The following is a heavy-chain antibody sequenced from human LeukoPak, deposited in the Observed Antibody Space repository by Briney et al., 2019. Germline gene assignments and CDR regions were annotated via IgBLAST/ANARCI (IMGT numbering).Heavy chain of an antibody. CDR3: ARAYDFWSGHMDV. D-gene: IGHD3-3*01. J-gene: IGHJ6*03. V-gene: IGHV3-21*01. CDR1: GCTFSSNS. CDR2: ISSSSSYI. Sequence: PGGSLRLSCAASGCTFSSNSMNWVRQAPGKGLEWVSSISSSSSYIYYADSVKGRFTISRDNAKNSLYLQMNSLRAEDTAVYYCARAYDFWSGHMDVWGKGTTVTVSS.